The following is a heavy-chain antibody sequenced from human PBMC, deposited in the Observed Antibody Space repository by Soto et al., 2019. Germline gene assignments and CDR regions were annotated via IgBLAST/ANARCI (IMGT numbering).Heavy chain of an antibody. CDR1: GYTFTTYA. Sequence: XXVKVSCKASGYTFTTYAMHWVRQAPGQRLEWTXWINAXNGNKKYSQKXXGRVTITXXTSATTAYMELSSLRSEDTAVYYCARDQWDFDIWGKGTMVTV. CDR2: INAXNGNK. J-gene: IGHJ3*02. D-gene: IGHD1-26*01. CDR3: ARDQWDFDI. V-gene: IGHV1-3*01.